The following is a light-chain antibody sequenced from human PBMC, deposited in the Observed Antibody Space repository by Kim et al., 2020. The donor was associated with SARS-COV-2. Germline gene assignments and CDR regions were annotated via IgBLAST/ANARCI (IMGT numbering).Light chain of an antibody. V-gene: IGLV3-19*01. Sequence: SSELTQDPAVSVALGQTVRITCQGDSLRSYYASWYQQKPGQAPVLVIYVKNNRPSGIPDRFSGSSSGNTASLTITGAQAEDEADYYCNSRESGVNHVVFGGGTQLTVL. CDR3: NSRESGVNHVV. CDR2: VKN. J-gene: IGLJ7*01. CDR1: SLRSYY.